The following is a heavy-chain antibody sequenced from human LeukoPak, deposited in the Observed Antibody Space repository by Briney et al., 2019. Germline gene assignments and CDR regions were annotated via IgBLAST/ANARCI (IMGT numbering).Heavy chain of an antibody. V-gene: IGHV3-23*01. J-gene: IGHJ3*02. CDR1: GFTFSNYA. CDR2: ISGGGGTT. Sequence: GGSLRLSCAASGFTFSNYAMSWVRQAPGKGLEWVSTISGGGGTTSYADSVKGRFTITRDNSKNTLYLQMNSLRAEDPAVYYCAKSRLGGDYDGFNIWGQGTTVTVSS. D-gene: IGHD4-17*01. CDR3: AKSRLGGDYDGFNI.